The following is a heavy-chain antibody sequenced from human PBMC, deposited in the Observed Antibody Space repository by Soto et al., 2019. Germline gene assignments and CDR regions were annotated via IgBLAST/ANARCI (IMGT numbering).Heavy chain of an antibody. D-gene: IGHD6-13*01. CDR1: GFTFSSYA. CDR3: AKGHSSSWFNFDY. CDR2: ISGSGGST. Sequence: HPGGSLRLSCAASGFTFSSYAISWVRQAPGKGLEWVSAISGSGGSTYYADSVKGRFTISRDNSKNTLYLQMNSLRAEDTAVYYCAKGHSSSWFNFDYWGQGTLVTVSS. V-gene: IGHV3-23*01. J-gene: IGHJ4*02.